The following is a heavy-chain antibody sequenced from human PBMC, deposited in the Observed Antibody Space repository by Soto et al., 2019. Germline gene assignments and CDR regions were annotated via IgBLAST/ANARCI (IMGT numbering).Heavy chain of an antibody. D-gene: IGHD3-16*01. V-gene: IGHV4-59*02. J-gene: IGHJ5*02. CDR3: ARENWGNSNWFDP. CDR1: GGSVSNNY. Sequence: PSETLSLTCTVSGGSVSNNYWSWIRQPPGKGLEWIGYIYYSGSTYYNPSLKSRVTISVDTSKNQFSLKLRSATAADTAVYYCARENWGNSNWFDPWGQGTLVT. CDR2: IYYSGST.